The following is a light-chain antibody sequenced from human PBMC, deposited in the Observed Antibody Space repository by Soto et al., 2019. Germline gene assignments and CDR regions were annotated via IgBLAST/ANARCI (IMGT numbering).Light chain of an antibody. J-gene: IGKJ1*01. V-gene: IGKV3-20*01. CDR3: QQYGSSPPT. CDR2: GSS. Sequence: EMVLTQSPGTLSLSPGERATLSCRASQSVSTNYLAWYQRKPGQAPRLLIYGSSSRATDIPNRFSGSGSGTDFTLTINRLKAEDFAVYYCQQYGSSPPTFGQGTKVEIK. CDR1: QSVSTNY.